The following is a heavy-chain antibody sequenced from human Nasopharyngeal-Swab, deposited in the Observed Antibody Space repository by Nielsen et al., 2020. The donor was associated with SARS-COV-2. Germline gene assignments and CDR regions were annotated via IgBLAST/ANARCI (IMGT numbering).Heavy chain of an antibody. V-gene: IGHV4-59*01. CDR3: ARAGDYVWGSYRYGRGPHDAFDI. CDR2: IYYSGST. J-gene: IGHJ3*02. Sequence: WIRQPPGKGLEWIGYIYYSGSTNYNPSLKSRVTISVDTSTNQFSLKLSSVTAADTAVYYCARAGDYVWGSYRYGRGPHDAFDIWGQGTMVTVSS. D-gene: IGHD3-16*02.